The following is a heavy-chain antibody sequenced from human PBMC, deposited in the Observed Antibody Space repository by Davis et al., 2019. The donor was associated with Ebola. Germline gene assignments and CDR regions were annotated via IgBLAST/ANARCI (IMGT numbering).Heavy chain of an antibody. Sequence: ASVKVSCKASGYTFTAYYMHWVRQAPGQGLEWMGWINPNSGGTICAQRFQGSVTMTRDTSINTAYMELSSLRSEDTAVYYCARSSRIAVAGTIWYFNLWGRGTLVTVSS. CDR3: ARSSRIAVAGTIWYFNL. J-gene: IGHJ2*01. CDR2: INPNSGGT. V-gene: IGHV1-2*02. D-gene: IGHD6-19*01. CDR1: GYTFTAYY.